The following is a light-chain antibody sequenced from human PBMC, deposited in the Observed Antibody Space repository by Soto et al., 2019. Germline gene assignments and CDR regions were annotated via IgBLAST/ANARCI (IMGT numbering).Light chain of an antibody. CDR2: EVT. Sequence: QSVMTQPPSVSAAPGQKVTISCSGSSSNIGGNSVSWYQQLPGTAPKLLIYEVTIRPSGLSNRFSGSKSGNTASLTISGLQAEDEADYYWSSYTTTSPYVFGSGTKLTVL. J-gene: IGLJ1*01. CDR1: SSNIGGNS. CDR3: SSYTTTSPYV. V-gene: IGLV2-14*01.